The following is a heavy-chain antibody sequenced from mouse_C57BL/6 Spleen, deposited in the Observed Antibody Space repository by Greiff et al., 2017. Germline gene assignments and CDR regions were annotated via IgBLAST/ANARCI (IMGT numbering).Heavy chain of an antibody. CDR2: IYPGGGFT. J-gene: IGHJ4*01. CDR1: GYTFTNYW. D-gene: IGHD1-1*01. V-gene: IGHV1-63*01. Sequence: VKVAESGAELVRPGASVKMSCKASGYTFTNYWIGWAKQRPGHGLEWIGDIYPGGGFTNYNEKFKGKATLTVDKSSSTAYMQFSSLTSEDSAIYYCSRSSGVVDYYAMDYWGQGTSLTVSS. CDR3: SRSSGVVDYYAMDY.